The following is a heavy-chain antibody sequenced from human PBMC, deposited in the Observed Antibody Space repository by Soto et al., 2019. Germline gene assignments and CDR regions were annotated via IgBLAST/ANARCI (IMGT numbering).Heavy chain of an antibody. D-gene: IGHD3-10*01. Sequence: GGSLRLSCAASGFTFSSYGMHWVRQAPGKGLEWVAVISYDGSNKYYADSVKGRFTISRDNSKNTLYPQITSLIADATVVYSCATGRLGMVRGGAYGMNVWG. CDR3: ATGRLGMVRGGAYGMNV. CDR1: GFTFSSYG. CDR2: ISYDGSNK. J-gene: IGHJ6*04. V-gene: IGHV3-30*03.